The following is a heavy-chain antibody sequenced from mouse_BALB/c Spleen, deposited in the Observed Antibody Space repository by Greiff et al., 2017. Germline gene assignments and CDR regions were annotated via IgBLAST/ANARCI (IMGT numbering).Heavy chain of an antibody. Sequence: VQLQQSGAELAKPGASVKMSCKASGYTFTSYWMHWVKQRPGQGLEWIGYINPSTGYTEYNQKFKDKATLTADTSSSTAYMQLSSLTSEDSAIYYCARDRSFFDYWGQGTTLTVSS. D-gene: IGHD2-14*01. J-gene: IGHJ2*01. CDR3: ARDRSFFDY. V-gene: IGHV1-7*01. CDR1: GYTFTSYW. CDR2: INPSTGYT.